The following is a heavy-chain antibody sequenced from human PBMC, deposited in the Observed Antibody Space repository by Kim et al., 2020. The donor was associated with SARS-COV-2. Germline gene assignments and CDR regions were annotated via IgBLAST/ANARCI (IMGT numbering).Heavy chain of an antibody. D-gene: IGHD6-13*01. V-gene: IGHV3-48*03. Sequence: GGSLRLSCAASGFTFSSYEMNWVRQAPGKGLEWVSNISSSGSTIYYTDSVMGRFTVSKDNAKNSLYLQMNSLRAEDTAVYYCASSLYSSTGTNSYIYYYLDVSGRGTTVTVSS. J-gene: IGHJ6*03. CDR2: ISSSGSTI. CDR1: GFTFSSYE. CDR3: ASSLYSSTGTNSYIYYYLDV.